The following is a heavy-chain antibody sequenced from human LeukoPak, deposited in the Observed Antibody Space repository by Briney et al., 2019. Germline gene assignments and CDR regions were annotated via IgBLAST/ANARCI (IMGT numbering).Heavy chain of an antibody. CDR2: IIPILGIA. CDR3: ARSTGIVGATYY. CDR1: GYTFTSYG. V-gene: IGHV1-69*04. Sequence: GASVKVSCKASGYTFTSYGISWVRQAPGQGLEWMGRIIPILGIANYAQKFQGRVTITADKSTSTAYMELSSLRSEDTAVYYCARSTGIVGATYYWGQGTLVTVSS. J-gene: IGHJ4*02. D-gene: IGHD1-26*01.